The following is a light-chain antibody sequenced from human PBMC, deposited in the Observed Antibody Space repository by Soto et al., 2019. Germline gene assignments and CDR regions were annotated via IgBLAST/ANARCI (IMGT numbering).Light chain of an antibody. Sequence: EVLLTQSPATLSLSPGERATLSCRASQSIRSYLAWYQQKPGQVPRLLIYDASNRATGIPARFRGGGSGTDFTVTIDSLVPEDFAVYYCQQRSAWPYTFGQGTKLEIK. V-gene: IGKV3-11*01. CDR3: QQRSAWPYT. CDR1: QSIRSY. CDR2: DAS. J-gene: IGKJ2*01.